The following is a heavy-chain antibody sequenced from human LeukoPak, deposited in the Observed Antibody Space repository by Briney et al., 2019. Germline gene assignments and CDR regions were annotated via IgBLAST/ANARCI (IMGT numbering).Heavy chain of an antibody. CDR2: ISAYNGNT. D-gene: IGHD3-9*01. CDR3: ARELRYFDWLLNWFDP. V-gene: IGHV1-18*01. Sequence: ASVKVSCKASGYTFTSYDINWVRQATGQGLEWMGWISAYNGNTNYAQKLQGRVTMTTDTSTSTAYMELRSLRSDDTAVYYCARELRYFDWLLNWFDPWGQGTLVTVSS. CDR1: GYTFTSYD. J-gene: IGHJ5*02.